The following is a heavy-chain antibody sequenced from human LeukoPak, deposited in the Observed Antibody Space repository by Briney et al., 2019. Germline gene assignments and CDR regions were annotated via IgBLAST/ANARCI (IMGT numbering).Heavy chain of an antibody. Sequence: ASVKVSCKASGGTFSSYAISWVRQAPGQGLEWMGWINPNSGGTNYAQKFQGRVTMTRDTSISTAYMELSRLRSDDTAVYYCARDVYDSSGCDAFDIWGQGTMVTVSS. CDR3: ARDVYDSSGCDAFDI. V-gene: IGHV1-2*02. J-gene: IGHJ3*02. CDR2: INPNSGGT. CDR1: GGTFSSYA. D-gene: IGHD3-22*01.